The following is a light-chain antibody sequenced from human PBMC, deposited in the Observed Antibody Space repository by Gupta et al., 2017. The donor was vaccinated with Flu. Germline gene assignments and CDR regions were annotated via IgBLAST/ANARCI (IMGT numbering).Light chain of an antibody. CDR1: QLINNY. J-gene: IGKJ4*01. CDR2: AAS. V-gene: IGKV1-39*01. CDR3: HQSDRTPLT. Sequence: DIQMPQSPSSLSASVGDRATITCRASQLINNYLNWYQQKPRKGPKFLISAASSLESRVPLRFSGSGSGTDFTLTIMRLEAEDFAIYYCHQSDRTPLTFGGGTKVEIK.